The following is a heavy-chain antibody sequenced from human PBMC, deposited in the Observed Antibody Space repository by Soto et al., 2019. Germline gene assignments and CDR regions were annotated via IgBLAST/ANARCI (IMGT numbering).Heavy chain of an antibody. D-gene: IGHD3-3*01. CDR3: AGLGITAYFDY. CDR2: ISYDGSDT. CDR1: GFTLSDYA. J-gene: IGHJ4*02. V-gene: IGHV3-30-3*01. Sequence: GGSLRLSCAASGFTLSDYAMHWVRQAPGKGLEWVALISYDGSDTSYADSVKGRFTISRDNSKNTLYLQMNSLRPEDTAVYYSAGLGITAYFDYWGQGTLVTVSS.